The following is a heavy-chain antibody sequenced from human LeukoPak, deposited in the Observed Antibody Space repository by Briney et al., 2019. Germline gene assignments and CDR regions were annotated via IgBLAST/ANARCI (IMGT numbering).Heavy chain of an antibody. Sequence: APETLSLTCTVSGGSISSSSYYWGWIRQPPGKGLEWVGSIYYSGSTYYTPSLKSRVTISVDTSKNQFSLKLSSVTAADTAVYYCARHRIAAAGYNWFDPWGQGTLVTVSS. D-gene: IGHD6-13*01. V-gene: IGHV4-39*01. J-gene: IGHJ5*02. CDR2: IYYSGST. CDR1: GGSISSSSYY. CDR3: ARHRIAAAGYNWFDP.